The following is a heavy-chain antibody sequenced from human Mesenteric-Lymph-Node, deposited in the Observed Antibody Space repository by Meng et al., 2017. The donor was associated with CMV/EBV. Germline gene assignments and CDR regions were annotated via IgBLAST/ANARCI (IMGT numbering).Heavy chain of an antibody. Sequence: GGSLRLSCTASGFTFGNYAMSWVRQAPGKGLEWIGFIRTKTYARTAEYAASVEGRFTISRDDSNNIAYLQMDSLKSEDTAVYYCSRDGGEQQILQHLSYYYGMDVWGQGTTVTVSS. V-gene: IGHV3-49*04. CDR2: IRTKTYARTA. CDR3: SRDGGEQQILQHLSYYYGMDV. CDR1: GFTFGNYA. J-gene: IGHJ6*02. D-gene: IGHD6-13*01.